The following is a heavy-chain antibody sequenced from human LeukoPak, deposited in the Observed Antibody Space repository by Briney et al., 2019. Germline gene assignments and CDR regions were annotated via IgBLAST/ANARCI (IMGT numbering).Heavy chain of an antibody. CDR3: AKARGATYGTYYFDY. Sequence: GGSLTLSCAASGFTFSSYAMNWVRPAPGKGLDWVSIGGRGGDTYYADSVKGRFTISRDNSKNTLYLQMNSLRAEDTAVYYCAKARGATYGTYYFDYWGQGTLVTVSS. CDR2: IGGRGGDT. V-gene: IGHV3-23*01. D-gene: IGHD4/OR15-4a*01. J-gene: IGHJ4*02. CDR1: GFTFSSYA.